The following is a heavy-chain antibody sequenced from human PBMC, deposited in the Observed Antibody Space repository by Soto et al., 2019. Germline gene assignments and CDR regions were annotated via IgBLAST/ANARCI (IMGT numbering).Heavy chain of an antibody. J-gene: IGHJ5*02. D-gene: IGHD6-19*01. Sequence: PGGSLRLSCAVSGLTVSSKYMSWIRQAPGKGLEWVSLINRGGSISYADSVKGRFTISRDNSKNTLYVQMNSLRAEDTAVYYCTKNALQGAVAGPNWFDPWGQGTLVTVSS. CDR1: GLTVSSKY. V-gene: IGHV3-53*01. CDR3: TKNALQGAVAGPNWFDP. CDR2: INRGGSI.